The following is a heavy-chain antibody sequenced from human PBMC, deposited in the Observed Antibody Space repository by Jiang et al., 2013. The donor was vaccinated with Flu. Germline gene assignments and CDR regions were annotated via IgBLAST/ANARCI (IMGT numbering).Heavy chain of an antibody. CDR2: IYYSGNT. D-gene: IGHD6-19*01. CDR1: GGSISSSSYY. V-gene: IGHV4-39*01. J-gene: IGHJ6*02. CDR3: ARIVAVAGMTQYYYYGMDV. Sequence: GSGLVKPSETLSLSCTVSGGSISSSSYYWGWIRQPPGKGLEWIGSIYYSGNTYYNPSLKSRVTISVDTSKNQFSLKLSSVTAAETAVYYCARIVAVAGMTQYYYYGMDVWGRRDRRSPSP.